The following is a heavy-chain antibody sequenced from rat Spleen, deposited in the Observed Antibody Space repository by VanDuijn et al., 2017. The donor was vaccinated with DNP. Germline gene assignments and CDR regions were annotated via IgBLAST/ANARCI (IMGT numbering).Heavy chain of an antibody. CDR2: INTGSGTT. CDR3: ARKGYYAMDA. V-gene: IGHV1-43*01. J-gene: IGHJ4*01. Sequence: QVQLQQSGAELAKPGSSVKISCKASGYTFTSYFISWIKQTTGQGLEFIGYINTGSGTTNSNEKFKGKATLTVDKSSSTAFMQLSSLTPDDSAVYYCARKGYYAMDAWGQGTSVTVSS. CDR1: GYTFTSYF.